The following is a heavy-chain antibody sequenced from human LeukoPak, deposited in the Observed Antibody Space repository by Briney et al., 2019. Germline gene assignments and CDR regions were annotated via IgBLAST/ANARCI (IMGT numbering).Heavy chain of an antibody. CDR3: AKKTPGNYPYDY. Sequence: KASETLSLTCTVSGGSISSYYWTWIRQPPGKGLEWIGYIYYSGSTNYNPSLKSRVTISVDTSKNQFSLKLSSVTAADTAVYYCAKKTPGNYPYDYWGQGTLVTVSP. J-gene: IGHJ4*02. CDR2: IYYSGST. V-gene: IGHV4-59*08. D-gene: IGHD3-22*01. CDR1: GGSISSYY.